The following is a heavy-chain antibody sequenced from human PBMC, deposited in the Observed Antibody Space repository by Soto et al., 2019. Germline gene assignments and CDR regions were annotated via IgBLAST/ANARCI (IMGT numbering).Heavy chain of an antibody. J-gene: IGHJ5*02. CDR3: ASDRSGGPIVVPWFDP. D-gene: IGHD2-15*01. Sequence: GGSRKLSLAASGFTFIGYGRGGVRQAPGKGREWVAKIKQDGSKKYYVDSVKGRFTISRNNAKNTLYLQMNSLRAEDTAVYYCASDRSGGPIVVPWFDPWGQGTRVTVSS. V-gene: IGHV3-7*01. CDR2: IKQDGSKK. CDR1: GFTFIGYG.